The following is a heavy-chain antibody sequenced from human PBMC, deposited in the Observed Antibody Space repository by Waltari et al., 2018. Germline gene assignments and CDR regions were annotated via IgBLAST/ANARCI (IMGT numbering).Heavy chain of an antibody. V-gene: IGHV1-8*01. CDR3: ARMGGWNSDF. J-gene: IGHJ4*02. Sequence: QVLLVQFGAEVKKPGASVKVSCKASGYTFTSYDINWVRQASGQGFEWLGWMNPNNNITGYAQKFQGRVSITSDSSKSTAYMELSSLKSEDTAVYYCARMGGWNSDFWGQGTPVIVSS. CDR2: MNPNNNIT. CDR1: GYTFTSYD. D-gene: IGHD1-26*01.